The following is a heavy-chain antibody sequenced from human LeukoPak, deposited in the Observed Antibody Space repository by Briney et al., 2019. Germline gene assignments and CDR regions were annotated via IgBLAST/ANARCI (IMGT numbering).Heavy chain of an antibody. D-gene: IGHD6-19*01. CDR2: IYYSGST. J-gene: IGHJ4*02. CDR3: ARTGKYSSGWYVPSTPFDY. CDR1: GGSISSGDYY. Sequence: SQTLSLTCTVSGGSISSGDYYWSWIRQPPGKGLEWIGYIYYSGSTNYNPSLKSRVTISVDTSKNQFSLKLSSVTAADTAVYYCARTGKYSSGWYVPSTPFDYWGQGTLVTVSS. V-gene: IGHV4-61*08.